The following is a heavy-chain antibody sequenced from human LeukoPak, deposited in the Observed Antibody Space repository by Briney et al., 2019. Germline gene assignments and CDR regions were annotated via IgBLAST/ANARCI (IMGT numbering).Heavy chain of an antibody. Sequence: GGSLRLSCATSGFTFSSYAMSWVRQAPGKGLEWVSAFSGSGGSTYYADSVKGRFTVSRDNSKNTLYLQMNSLRVEDTAMYYCAKGAYYADWGQGTLVTVSS. CDR2: FSGSGGST. J-gene: IGHJ4*02. CDR3: AKGAYYAD. CDR1: GFTFSSYA. V-gene: IGHV3-23*01. D-gene: IGHD3-3*01.